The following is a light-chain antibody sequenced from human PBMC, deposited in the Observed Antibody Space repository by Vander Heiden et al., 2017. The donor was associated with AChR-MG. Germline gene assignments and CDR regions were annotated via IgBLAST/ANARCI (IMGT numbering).Light chain of an antibody. Sequence: DIQMTQSPSTLSASVGNRVTITCRASQSIGSWLAWYQQQPGKAPKLLIYDASSLQSGVPSRFSGSGSGTEFTLTISSLQPDDFATYYCQQYNSYPYTFGQGTNLEIK. CDR3: QQYNSYPYT. V-gene: IGKV1-5*01. CDR2: DAS. J-gene: IGKJ2*01. CDR1: QSIGSW.